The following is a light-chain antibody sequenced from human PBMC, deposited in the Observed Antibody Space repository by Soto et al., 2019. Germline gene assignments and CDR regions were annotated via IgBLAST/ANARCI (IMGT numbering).Light chain of an antibody. V-gene: IGLV2-11*01. CDR3: CSYAGRDTLYV. J-gene: IGLJ1*01. Sequence: QSVLTQPRSVSGSPGQSVTISCTGTSTDVGGYNYVSWYQQHPGKVPKLMLYDVSKRPSGVPDRFSGSKSGNTASLTISGLQAEDEAVYYCCSYAGRDTLYVFGSGTKVTVL. CDR1: STDVGGYNY. CDR2: DVS.